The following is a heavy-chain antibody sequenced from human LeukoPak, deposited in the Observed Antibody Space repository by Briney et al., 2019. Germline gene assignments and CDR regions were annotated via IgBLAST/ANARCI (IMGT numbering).Heavy chain of an antibody. CDR1: GYTFTSYA. J-gene: IGHJ4*02. CDR2: INVGNGST. CDR3: ARVSSGWYYFDY. Sequence: ASVKVSCKASGYTFTSYAMHWVRQAPGQRLEWMGWINVGNGSTKYSQKFQGRVTITRDTSASTAYMELSSLRSEDTAVYYCARVSSGWYYFDYWGQGPLVTVSS. D-gene: IGHD6-19*01. V-gene: IGHV1-3*01.